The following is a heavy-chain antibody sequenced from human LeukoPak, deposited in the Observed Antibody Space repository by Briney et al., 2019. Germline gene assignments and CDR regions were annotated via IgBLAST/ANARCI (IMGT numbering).Heavy chain of an antibody. CDR3: STLYSYDNSGPPP. CDR1: GFTFSNAW. V-gene: IGHV3-15*01. CDR2: IKSKSDGGTT. J-gene: IGHJ5*02. D-gene: IGHD3-22*01. Sequence: PGGSLRLSCAASGFTFSNAWMSWVRQPPAKGLEWVGRIKSKSDGGTTDYAAHVKGRFTISRDDSKNTLYLQMNSLKTEDTALYYCSTLYSYDNSGPPPWGQGTRVTVSS.